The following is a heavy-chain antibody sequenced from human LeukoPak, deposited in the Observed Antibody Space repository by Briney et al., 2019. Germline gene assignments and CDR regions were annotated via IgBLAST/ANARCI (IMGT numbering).Heavy chain of an antibody. CDR1: GFTFSNYA. D-gene: IGHD3-22*01. Sequence: GGSLRLSCAASGFTFSNYAMHWVRQAPGKGLEWVAVIWYDGSNKYYADSVKGRFTISRDNSKNTLYLQMNSLRAGDTAVYYCATRAPYYYDSSGYYYANDAFDIWGQGTMVTVSS. J-gene: IGHJ3*02. CDR3: ATRAPYYYDSSGYYYANDAFDI. V-gene: IGHV3-33*01. CDR2: IWYDGSNK.